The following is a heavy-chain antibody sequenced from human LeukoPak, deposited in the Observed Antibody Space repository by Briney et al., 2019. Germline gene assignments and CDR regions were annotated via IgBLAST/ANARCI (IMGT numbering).Heavy chain of an antibody. CDR2: IRSKANSYAT. V-gene: IGHV3-73*01. D-gene: IGHD6-19*01. Sequence: GGSLRLSCAASGFTFSGSAMHWVRQASGKGLEWVGRIRSKANSYATAYAASVKGRFTISRDDSKNTAYLQMNSLKTEDTAVYYCARGVRYSSGWDFDYWGQGTLVTVSS. CDR3: ARGVRYSSGWDFDY. CDR1: GFTFSGSA. J-gene: IGHJ4*02.